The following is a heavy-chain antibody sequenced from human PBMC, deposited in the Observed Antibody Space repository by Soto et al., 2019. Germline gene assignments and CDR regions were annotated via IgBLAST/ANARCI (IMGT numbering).Heavy chain of an antibody. CDR2: TIPTVGAG. V-gene: IGHV1-69*06. CDR1: GGTFSSNP. D-gene: IGHD6-13*01. CDR3: ARDRTTAAETEYYYYYYGMDV. J-gene: IGHJ6*02. Sequence: SVKVSCKASGGTFSSNPISWMLQAPGQGLEWVGGTIPTVGAGSYAQRFQGRVTITADKSTNTAYMELSNLRPEDTAVYYCARDRTTAAETEYYYYYYGMDVWGQGTTVTVSS.